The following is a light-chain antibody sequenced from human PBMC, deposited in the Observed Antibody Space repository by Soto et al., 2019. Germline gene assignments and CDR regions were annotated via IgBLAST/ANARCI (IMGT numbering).Light chain of an antibody. CDR3: CSYAVSYTFGL. Sequence: QSVLTQPRSVSGSPGQSVTISCTGTSSDVGGYNYVSWYQQHPGKAPKLMIYDVSKRPSGVPDRFSGSKSGNTASLTISGLQAEDEADYYCCSYAVSYTFGLFGTGPKVTVL. CDR2: DVS. V-gene: IGLV2-11*01. J-gene: IGLJ1*01. CDR1: SSDVGGYNY.